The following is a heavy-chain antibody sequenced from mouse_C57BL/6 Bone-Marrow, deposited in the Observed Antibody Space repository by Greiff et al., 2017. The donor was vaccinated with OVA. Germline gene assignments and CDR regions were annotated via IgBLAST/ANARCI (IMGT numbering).Heavy chain of an antibody. CDR2: INPSSGYT. D-gene: IGHD1-1*01. J-gene: IGHJ1*03. CDR3: ARNSFTSVVATGV. Sequence: QVQLQQSGAELAKPGASVKLSCKASGYTFTSYWMHWVKQRPGQGLEWIGYINPSSGYTKYNQKFKDKATLTADKSSSTAYMQLSSLTYEDSAVYYCARNSFTSVVATGVWGTGTTVTVSS. CDR1: GYTFTSYW. V-gene: IGHV1-7*01.